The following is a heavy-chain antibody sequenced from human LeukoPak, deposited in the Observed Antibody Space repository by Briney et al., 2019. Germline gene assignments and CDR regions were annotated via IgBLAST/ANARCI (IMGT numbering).Heavy chain of an antibody. J-gene: IGHJ4*02. CDR1: GFTFSDSY. V-gene: IGHV3-11*01. CDR2: ISGSASDV. D-gene: IGHD2-21*01. CDR3: ATESCDGLQTDFDF. Sequence: GGSLRLSCAASGFTFSDSYMTWIRQAPGKGLELLSYISGSASDVNYIDSVRGRFTISRDNAKNSLYLQMNSLKTEDTAVYYCATESCDGLQTDFDFWGQGTLVTVSS.